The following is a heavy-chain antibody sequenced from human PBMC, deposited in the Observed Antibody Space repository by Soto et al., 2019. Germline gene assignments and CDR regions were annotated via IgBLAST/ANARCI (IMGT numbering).Heavy chain of an antibody. V-gene: IGHV3-48*03. Sequence: ELQLVESGGGLVQPGGSLRLSCAASGFTFSNYEMNWVHQAPGKGLEWVSYISSSGSTMYYAESVKGRFTISRDNAKNSLYLQMSSLRAEDTAVYYCARERTPDAFDIWGQGTMVTVSS. CDR2: ISSSGSTM. J-gene: IGHJ3*02. CDR3: ARERTPDAFDI. D-gene: IGHD2-15*01. CDR1: GFTFSNYE.